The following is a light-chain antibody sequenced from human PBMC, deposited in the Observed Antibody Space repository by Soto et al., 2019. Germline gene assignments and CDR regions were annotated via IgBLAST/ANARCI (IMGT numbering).Light chain of an antibody. V-gene: IGKV1-39*01. Sequence: IQMNQSPSSLSASVGDRVTITCRASQSISSYLNWYQQKPGKAPKLLIYGASSLQSGVPSRFSGSGSGTDFTLTSSSLQPEDFATYYCQQRYSLYTFGQGTKLEIK. CDR3: QQRYSLYT. J-gene: IGKJ2*01. CDR1: QSISSY. CDR2: GAS.